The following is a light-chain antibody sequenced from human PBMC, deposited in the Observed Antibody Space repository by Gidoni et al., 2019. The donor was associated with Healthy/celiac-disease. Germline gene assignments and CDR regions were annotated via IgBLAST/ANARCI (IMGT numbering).Light chain of an antibody. J-gene: IGKJ2*01. CDR2: AAS. V-gene: IGKV1-9*01. CDR1: QGISSY. Sequence: IQLTQSPSSLSASVGDRVTIPCRASQGISSYLAWYQPKPGNAPKLLIYAASTLQSGVPSRFSASGSGTDFTLTISSLQPEDFATYYCQQLNSYSVTFXQXTKLEIK. CDR3: QQLNSYSVT.